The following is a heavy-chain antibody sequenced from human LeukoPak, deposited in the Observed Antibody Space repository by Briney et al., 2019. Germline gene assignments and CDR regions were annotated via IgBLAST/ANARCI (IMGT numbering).Heavy chain of an antibody. J-gene: IGHJ4*02. Sequence: GGSLRLSCAASGFTFSSYSVNWVRQAPGKGLEWVSSISSSSSYIYYADSVKGRFTISRDNAKNSLYLQMNSLRAEDTAVYYCARDFREDYGFDYWGQGTLVTVSS. V-gene: IGHV3-21*01. CDR1: GFTFSSYS. CDR2: ISSSSSYI. D-gene: IGHD4-17*01. CDR3: ARDFREDYGFDY.